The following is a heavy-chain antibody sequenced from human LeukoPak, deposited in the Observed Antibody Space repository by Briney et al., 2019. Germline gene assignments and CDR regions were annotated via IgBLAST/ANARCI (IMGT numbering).Heavy chain of an antibody. CDR3: ARSARLGFFTD. CDR2: IIPILGIA. D-gene: IGHD6-19*01. J-gene: IGHJ4*02. CDR1: GGTFSSYA. V-gene: IGHV1-69*04. Sequence: ASVKVSCKASGGTFSSYAISWVRQAPGQGLEWMGRIIPILGIANYAQKFQGRVTITADKSTSTAYMELSSLRSEDTAVYYCARSARLGFFTDWGQGTLVTVSS.